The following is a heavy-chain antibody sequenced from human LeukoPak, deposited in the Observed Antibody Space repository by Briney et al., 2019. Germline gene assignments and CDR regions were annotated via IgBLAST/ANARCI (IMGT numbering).Heavy chain of an antibody. CDR2: INSDGSST. CDR1: GFTFSNYW. D-gene: IGHD2-21*01. CDR3: AKDFRIGYSAHFDY. J-gene: IGHJ4*02. Sequence: GGSLRLSCAASGFTFSNYWMHWVRQAPGKGLVWVSRINSDGSSTNYADSVKGRFTISRDNSKNTLYLQMNSLRAEDTAVYYCAKDFRIGYSAHFDYWGQGALVTVSS. V-gene: IGHV3-74*01.